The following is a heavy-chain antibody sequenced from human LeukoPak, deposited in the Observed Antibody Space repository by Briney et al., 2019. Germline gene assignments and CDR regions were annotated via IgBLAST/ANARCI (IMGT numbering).Heavy chain of an antibody. CDR2: ISGSGGST. V-gene: IGHV3-23*01. CDR3: AKDRAGRLYYFDY. CDR1: GFTFSSYA. Sequence: GGSLRLSCAASGFTFSSYAMSWVRQAPGKWLERVSGISGSGGSTYYADSVKGRFTISRDNSKNTLYLQRNSMRAEDTAVYYCAKDRAGRLYYFDYWGQGTLVTVSS. J-gene: IGHJ4*02. D-gene: IGHD6-25*01.